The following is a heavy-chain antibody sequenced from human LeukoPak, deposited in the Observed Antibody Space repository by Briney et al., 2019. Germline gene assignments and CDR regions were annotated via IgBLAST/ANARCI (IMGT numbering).Heavy chain of an antibody. CDR3: AKEWELLGFDY. D-gene: IGHD1-26*01. CDR2: ISYDGSNK. CDR1: GFTFSNFG. J-gene: IGHJ4*02. Sequence: GRSLRLSCAASGFTFSNFGMYWVRQAPGKGLEWVAVISYDGSNKYYADSVKGRFTISRDNAKNSLYLQMNSLRAEDTALYYCAKEWELLGFDYWGQGTLVTVSS. V-gene: IGHV3-30*18.